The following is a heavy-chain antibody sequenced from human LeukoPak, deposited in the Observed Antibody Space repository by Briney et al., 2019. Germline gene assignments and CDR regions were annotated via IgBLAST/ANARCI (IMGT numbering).Heavy chain of an antibody. J-gene: IGHJ4*02. CDR2: IYHSGSS. D-gene: IGHD3-22*01. CDR3: ASREGYYYDSSGYYDY. CDR1: GVSMSSYF. V-gene: IGHV4-59*12. Sequence: SETLSLTCTVSGVSMSSYFWSWIRQPPGKGLEWIGYIYHSGSSHYNPSLKSRVTISVDTSKNQFSLKLSSVTAADTAVYYCASREGYYYDSSGYYDYWGQGTLVTVSS.